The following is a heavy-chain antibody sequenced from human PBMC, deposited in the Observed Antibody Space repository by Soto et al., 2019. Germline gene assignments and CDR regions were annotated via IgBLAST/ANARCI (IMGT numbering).Heavy chain of an antibody. V-gene: IGHV3-53*04. J-gene: IGHJ6*02. CDR2: ISSGGST. CDR1: GFTVSSNY. CDR3: ARDGYAYGMDV. D-gene: IGHD1-1*01. Sequence: EVQLVESGGGLVQPGGSLRLSCAASGFTVSSNYMSWVRQAPGKGLEWVSVISSGGSTYYADSVKGRFTISRHNSKNMLYLQIDSLRAEDTAVYYCARDGYAYGMDVWGQGTTVTVSS.